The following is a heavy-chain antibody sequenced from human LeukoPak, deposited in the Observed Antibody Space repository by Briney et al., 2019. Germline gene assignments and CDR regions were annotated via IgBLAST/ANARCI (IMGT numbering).Heavy chain of an antibody. CDR1: GFTFSSYA. J-gene: IGHJ4*02. Sequence: GGSLRLSCAASGFTFSSYAMSWVRQAPGKGLEWVPAISGSGGSTYYADSVKGRFTISRDNSKNTLYLQMNSLRAEDTAVYYCAKDDIVATIFDYWGQGTLVTVSS. V-gene: IGHV3-23*01. CDR3: AKDDIVATIFDY. CDR2: ISGSGGST. D-gene: IGHD5-12*01.